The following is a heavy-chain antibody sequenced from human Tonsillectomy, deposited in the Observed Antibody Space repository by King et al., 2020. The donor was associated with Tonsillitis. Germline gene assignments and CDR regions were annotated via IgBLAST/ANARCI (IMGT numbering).Heavy chain of an antibody. V-gene: IGHV4-38-2*02. CDR3: ARHYYIYYYCHY. Sequence: QLQESGPGLVKPSETLSLTCSVSGFSISRGYYWGWIRQSPGKGLAWIGSFYHTWDTYYSPSLESRVTISADTSRNQFSLKVGSVTAADTAFYYCARHYYIYYYCHYWAQVTLFTVSS. D-gene: IGHD3-10*01. CDR2: FYHTWDT. CDR1: GFSISRGYY. J-gene: IGHJ4*02.